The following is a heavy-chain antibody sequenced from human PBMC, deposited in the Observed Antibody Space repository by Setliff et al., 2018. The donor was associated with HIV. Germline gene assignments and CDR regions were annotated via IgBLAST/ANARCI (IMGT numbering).Heavy chain of an antibody. CDR1: GYSISSGYY. V-gene: IGHV4-38-2*01. J-gene: IGHJ4*02. D-gene: IGHD2-21*01. CDR3: ARHVRGGDMRRSFDF. CDR2: IYHSGNT. Sequence: LSLTCAVSGYSISSGYYWGWIRQSPGKGLEWIGSIYHSGNTYYNPSLKSRVTMSVDTSKNHFSLRLNSVTATDTAVYYCARHVRGGDMRRSFDFWGQGTRVTVSS.